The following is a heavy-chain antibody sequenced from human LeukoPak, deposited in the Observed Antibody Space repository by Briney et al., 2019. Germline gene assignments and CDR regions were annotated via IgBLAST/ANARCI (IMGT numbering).Heavy chain of an antibody. CDR2: YYSGST. J-gene: IGHJ4*02. Sequence: SETQSLTCTISGDSISDYYWNWIRQAPGKGLEWIGYYYSGSTSYNPSLEGRVTESFDTSKKQFSLKLRSMTAADTAVYYCARDWELGYWGRGTLVTVSS. CDR1: GDSISDYY. V-gene: IGHV4-59*01. D-gene: IGHD1-7*01. CDR3: ARDWELGY.